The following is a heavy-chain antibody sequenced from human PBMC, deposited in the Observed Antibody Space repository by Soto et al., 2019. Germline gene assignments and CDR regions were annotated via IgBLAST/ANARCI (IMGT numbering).Heavy chain of an antibody. CDR3: ARHPSVAGTPSYFQH. J-gene: IGHJ1*01. D-gene: IGHD6-19*01. CDR1: GGSITSSGSA. CDR2: IYYSGST. Sequence: SETLSLTCHASGGSITSSGSAWGWIRQSPGKGLEWIGSIYYSGSTYYNPSLKSRVTISVDTSKNQFSLKLSSVTAADTAVYYCARHPSVAGTPSYFQHWGQGTLVTVSS. V-gene: IGHV4-39*01.